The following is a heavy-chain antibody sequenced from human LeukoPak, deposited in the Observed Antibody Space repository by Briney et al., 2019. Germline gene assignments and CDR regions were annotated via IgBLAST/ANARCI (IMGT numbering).Heavy chain of an antibody. CDR1: GFTFSSYAMH. Sequence: LRLSCAASGFTFSSYAMHWVRQAPGKGLEWIAYISHSGGTSYNPSLKSRATISSDTSRNQFSLKLNSVTPADTAVYYCARDFQGGPNDPWGQGTLVTVSP. V-gene: IGHV4-30-2*05. D-gene: IGHD2-15*01. CDR3: ARDFQGGPNDP. CDR2: ISHSGGT. J-gene: IGHJ5*02.